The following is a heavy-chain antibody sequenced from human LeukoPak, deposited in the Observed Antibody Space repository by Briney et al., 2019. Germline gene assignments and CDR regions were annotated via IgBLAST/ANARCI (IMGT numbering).Heavy chain of an antibody. CDR1: GFTFGNAW. CDR3: TTEGDGYNFRLV. J-gene: IGHJ4*02. CDR2: IKSKTDGGTT. Sequence: PGGSLRLSXAASGFTFGNAWMSWVRQSPGKGLEWVGRIKSKTDGGTTDYAAPVKGRFTISRDDSKNTLYLQMNSLKTEDTAVYYCTTEGDGYNFRLVWGQGTLVTVSS. V-gene: IGHV3-15*01. D-gene: IGHD5-24*01.